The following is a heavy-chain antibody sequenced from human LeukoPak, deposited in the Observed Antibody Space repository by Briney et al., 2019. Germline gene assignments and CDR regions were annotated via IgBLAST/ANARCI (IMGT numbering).Heavy chain of an antibody. CDR1: GYTFTSYD. V-gene: IGHV1-8*03. CDR3: AGRYSSSWDILDDAFDI. D-gene: IGHD6-13*01. J-gene: IGHJ3*02. Sequence: GASVKVSCKASGYTFTSYDINWVRQATGQGLEWMGWMNPNSGNTGYAQKFQGRVTINRNTSISTAYMELSSLRSEDTAVYYCAGRYSSSWDILDDAFDIWGQGTMVTVSS. CDR2: MNPNSGNT.